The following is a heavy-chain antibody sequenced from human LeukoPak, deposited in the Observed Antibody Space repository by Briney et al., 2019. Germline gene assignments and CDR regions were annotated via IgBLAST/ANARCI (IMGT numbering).Heavy chain of an antibody. D-gene: IGHD5-18*01. J-gene: IGHJ5*02. CDR1: GYTFTSYD. V-gene: IGHV1-8*01. CDR3: ARATDTAMVTP. Sequence: GASVKVSCKASGYTFTSYDINWVRQATGQGVEWMGWMNPNSGNPGYAQKFQGRVTMTRNTSISTAYMELSSLRYEDSAVYYCARATDTAMVTPWGQGTLVTVSP. CDR2: MNPNSGNP.